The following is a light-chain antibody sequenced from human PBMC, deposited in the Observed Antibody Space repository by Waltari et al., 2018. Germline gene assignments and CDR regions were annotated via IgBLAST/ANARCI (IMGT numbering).Light chain of an antibody. V-gene: IGKV1-39*01. J-gene: IGKJ3*01. CDR1: QCISTS. CDR3: QQSYTAPFT. CDR2: GAS. Sequence: DIQMTQSPPSLSASVGDRGTITCRATQCISTSLNWYQHKAGKAPKLLIYGASTLERGVPSRFSGSGSGTDFTLTINSLRPEDFATYYCQQSYTAPFTFGPGTRVDLK.